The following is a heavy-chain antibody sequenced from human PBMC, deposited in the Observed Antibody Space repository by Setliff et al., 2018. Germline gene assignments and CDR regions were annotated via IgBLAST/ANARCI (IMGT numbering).Heavy chain of an antibody. CDR2: INNSGST. CDR1: GGSFSGYY. J-gene: IGHJ4*02. V-gene: IGHV4-34*01. D-gene: IGHD3-3*01. CDR3: ARTDNFWSCYFDY. Sequence: PSETLSLTCAVYGGSFSGYYWSWIRQPPGKGLEWIGEINNSGSTNNNPSLKSLVTISVDTSKNQFSLKLSSVTAAATAVYYCARTDNFWSCYFDYWGQGTLVTVSS.